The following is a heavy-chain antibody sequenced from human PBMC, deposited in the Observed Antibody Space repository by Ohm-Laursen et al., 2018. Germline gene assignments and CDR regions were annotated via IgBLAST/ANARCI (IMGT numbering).Heavy chain of an antibody. J-gene: IGHJ6*02. V-gene: IGHV3-9*01. CDR3: AKDMYTYYYGMDV. CDR2: ISWNSGSI. D-gene: IGHD1-14*01. CDR1: GFTFDDYA. Sequence: SLRLSCSASGFTFDDYAMHWVRQAPGKGLKWVSGISWNSGSIGYADSVKGRFTISRDNAKNSLYLQMNSLRAEDTALYYCAKDMYTYYYGMDVWGQGTTVTVSS.